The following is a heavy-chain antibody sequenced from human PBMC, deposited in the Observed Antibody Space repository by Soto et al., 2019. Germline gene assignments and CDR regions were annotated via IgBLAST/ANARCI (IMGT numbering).Heavy chain of an antibody. V-gene: IGHV4-59*08. CDR1: GGSISSYY. CDR2: IYYSGST. Sequence: SETLSLTCTVSGGSISSYYWSWIRQPPGKGLEWIGYIYYSGSTNYNPSLESRVTISVDTSKNQFSLKLNSVTAADTAVYYCARHEDRNLIFDYWGQGTLVTVSS. J-gene: IGHJ4*02. CDR3: ARHEDRNLIFDY. D-gene: IGHD3-16*01.